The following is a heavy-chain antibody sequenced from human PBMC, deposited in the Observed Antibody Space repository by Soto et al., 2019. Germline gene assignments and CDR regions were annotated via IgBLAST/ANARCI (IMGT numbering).Heavy chain of an antibody. CDR1: GGSISSSGCY. J-gene: IGHJ6*02. CDR2: IYYSGST. Sequence: SETLSLTCSVSGGSISSSGCYWGWIRQPPGKGLEWIGSIYYSGSTYFNPSLQSRVTITVDTSKNQFSLKLSSATAADTAVYYCARLSAVAVTGYYYYGMDVWGQGTTVTVSS. D-gene: IGHD6-19*01. CDR3: ARLSAVAVTGYYYYGMDV. V-gene: IGHV4-39*01.